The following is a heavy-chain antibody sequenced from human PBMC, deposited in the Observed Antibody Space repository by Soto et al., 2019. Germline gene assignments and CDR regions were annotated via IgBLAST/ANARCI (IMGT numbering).Heavy chain of an antibody. CDR1: GGSFSGYY. J-gene: IGHJ4*02. D-gene: IGHD2-2*01. CDR3: ARGLGGDIVVVPAATGFDY. Sequence: QVQLQQWGAGLLKPSETLSLTCAVYGGSFSGYYWSWIRQPPGKGLEWIGEINHSGSTNYNPSLTSRVTISVDTSKNQFSLKLSSVTAADTAVYYCARGLGGDIVVVPAATGFDYLGQGTLVTVSS. V-gene: IGHV4-34*01. CDR2: INHSGST.